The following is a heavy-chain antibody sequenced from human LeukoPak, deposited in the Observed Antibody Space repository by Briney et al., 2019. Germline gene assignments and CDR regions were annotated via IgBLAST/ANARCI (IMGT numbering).Heavy chain of an antibody. V-gene: IGHV3-72*01. CDR2: TRNKANSYTT. Sequence: PGGSLRLSCAASGFTFSDHYMDWVRQAPGKGLEWVGRTRNKANSYTTEYAASVKGRFTISRDDSKNSLYLQMNSLKTEDTAVYYCTTAPSYYDSSGSYMDVWGKGTTVTVSS. CDR3: TTAPSYYDSSGSYMDV. J-gene: IGHJ6*03. D-gene: IGHD3-22*01. CDR1: GFTFSDHY.